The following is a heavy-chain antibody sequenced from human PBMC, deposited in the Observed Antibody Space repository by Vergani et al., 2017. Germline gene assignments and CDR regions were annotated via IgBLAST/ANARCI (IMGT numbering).Heavy chain of an antibody. CDR3: ARVRSDWLFRDYYMDV. Sequence: QVQLQESGPGLVKPSQTLSLTCTVSGGSISSYYWSWIRQPAGKGLEWIGRIYTSGSTNYNPSLKSRVTISVDTSKNQFSLKLSSVTAADTAVYYCARVRSDWLFRDYYMDVWGKGTTVTVSS. J-gene: IGHJ6*03. CDR1: GGSISSYY. CDR2: IYTSGST. D-gene: IGHD3-9*01. V-gene: IGHV4-4*07.